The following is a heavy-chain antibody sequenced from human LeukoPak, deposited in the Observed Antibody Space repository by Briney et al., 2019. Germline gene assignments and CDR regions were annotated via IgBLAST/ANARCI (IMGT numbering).Heavy chain of an antibody. CDR3: ARRGFQSSGPPSELYYYYYMDV. CDR2: ISSSSSYI. Sequence: PGGSLRLSCAASGFTFSSYSMHWVRQAPGKGLECVSSISSSSSYIYYADSVKGRFTISRDNDKNSLYLQMNSLRAEDTSVYYCARRGFQSSGPPSELYYYYYMDVWGKGTTVTVSS. V-gene: IGHV3-21*01. J-gene: IGHJ6*03. D-gene: IGHD6-19*01. CDR1: GFTFSSYS.